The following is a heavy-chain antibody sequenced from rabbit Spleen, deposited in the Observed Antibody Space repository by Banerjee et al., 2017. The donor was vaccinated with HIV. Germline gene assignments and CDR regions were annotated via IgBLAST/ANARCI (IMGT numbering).Heavy chain of an antibody. CDR2: INASTGKP. D-gene: IGHD1-1*01. Sequence: EQLEESGGGLVKPEGSLTLTCKASGVSLNDKDVMCWVRQAPGKGLEWIACINASTGKPVYATWASGRFTISRTSSTTVTLRMTSLTAADRATYFCARDLVAVIGWNFNLWGPGTLVTVS. CDR3: ARDLVAVIGWNFNL. J-gene: IGHJ4*01. V-gene: IGHV1S45*01. CDR1: GVSLNDKDV.